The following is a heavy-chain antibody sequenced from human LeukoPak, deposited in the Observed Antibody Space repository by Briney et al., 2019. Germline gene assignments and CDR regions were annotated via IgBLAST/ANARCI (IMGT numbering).Heavy chain of an antibody. CDR2: IHHSGIT. CDR3: ASSGILSTGDYFDP. V-gene: IGHV4-39*07. J-gene: IGHJ5*02. CDR1: GGSITDGTCY. D-gene: IGHD5/OR15-5a*01. Sequence: PSETLYITCIVSGGSITDGTCYWGWTRQSPLKPLECIGTIHHSGITFYNPSLQSPVTISVDTSKNQSSQKLSAVTAADTAVYYCASSGILSTGDYFDPRGQGTLVTVSS.